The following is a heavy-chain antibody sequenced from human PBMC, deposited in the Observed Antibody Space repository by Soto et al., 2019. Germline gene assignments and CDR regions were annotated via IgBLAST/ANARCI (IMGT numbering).Heavy chain of an antibody. D-gene: IGHD6-6*01. J-gene: IGHJ4*02. CDR1: GGSFSGYY. CDR3: ARVDEYSSSSSHLDY. V-gene: IGHV4-34*01. Sequence: SATLSLTCAVYGGSFSGYYWSWIRQPPGKGLEWIGEINHSGSTNYNPSLKSRVTISVDTSKNQFSLKLSSVTAADTAVYYCARVDEYSSSSSHLDYWGQGTLVTVSS. CDR2: INHSGST.